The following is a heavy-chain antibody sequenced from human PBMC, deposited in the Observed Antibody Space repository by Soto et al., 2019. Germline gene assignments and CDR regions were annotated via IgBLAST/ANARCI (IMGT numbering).Heavy chain of an antibody. J-gene: IGHJ4*02. Sequence: QVQLQESGPGLVKPSETLSLTCTVSGGSISSYYWSWIRQPPGKGLELIGYIYYSGSTNYTPSLNPALKSRVPISVHTSKNQSSLNLSSVTAADTAVYYCARAYSYGYGLYFNYWGQGTLVTVSS. CDR2: IYYSGST. CDR3: ARAYSYGYGLYFNY. CDR1: GGSISSYY. D-gene: IGHD5-18*01. V-gene: IGHV4-59*08.